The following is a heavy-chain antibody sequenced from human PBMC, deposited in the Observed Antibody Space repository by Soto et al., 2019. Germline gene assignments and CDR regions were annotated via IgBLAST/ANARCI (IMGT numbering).Heavy chain of an antibody. CDR1: GFTFSSYA. Sequence: PGGSLRLSCAASGFTFSSYAMSRVRQAPGKGLEWVSSISGSGSSTYYADSVKGRFTISRDNSKNTLYLQMNSLRAEDTAVYYCAKATRVVVAALDYWGQGTLVTVSS. J-gene: IGHJ4*02. CDR3: AKATRVVVAALDY. D-gene: IGHD2-15*01. CDR2: ISGSGSST. V-gene: IGHV3-23*01.